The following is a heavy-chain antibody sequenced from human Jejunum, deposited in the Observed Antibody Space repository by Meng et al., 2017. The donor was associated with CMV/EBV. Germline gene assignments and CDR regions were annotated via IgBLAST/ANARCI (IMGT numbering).Heavy chain of an antibody. Sequence: SCAAPRFTFMNSAMRWGRPTPGRVLGWVSGIGASGGSTYYTDSVKGRFTISRDNINNILYLQMHSLRADDTAVYYCARGAPWTDYDYWGQGTLVTVSS. D-gene: IGHD3/OR15-3a*01. CDR3: ARGAPWTDYDY. J-gene: IGHJ4*02. CDR1: RFTFMNSA. V-gene: IGHV3-23*01. CDR2: IGASGGST.